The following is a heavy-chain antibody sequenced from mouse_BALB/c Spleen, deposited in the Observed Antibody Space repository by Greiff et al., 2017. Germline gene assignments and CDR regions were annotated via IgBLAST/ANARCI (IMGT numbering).Heavy chain of an antibody. CDR1: GFTFSSYT. V-gene: IGHV5-12-2*01. D-gene: IGHD1-3*01. CDR2: ISNGGGST. Sequence: EVQRVESGGGLVQPGGSLKLSCAASGFTFSSYTMSWVRQTPEKRLEWVAYISNGGGSTYYPDTVKGRFTISRDNAKNTLYLQMSSLKSEDTAMYYCARHELYRPFDYWGQGTTLTVSS. J-gene: IGHJ2*01. CDR3: ARHELYRPFDY.